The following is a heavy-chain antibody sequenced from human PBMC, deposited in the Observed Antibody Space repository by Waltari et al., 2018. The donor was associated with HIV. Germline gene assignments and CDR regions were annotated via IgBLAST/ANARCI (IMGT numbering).Heavy chain of an antibody. CDR2: TYYRSKWYN. CDR1: GASVASNSAA. D-gene: IGHD6-13*01. V-gene: IGHV6-1*01. J-gene: IGHJ4*02. CDR3: ARTPYSSSWFLIDY. Sequence: QVQLQQSGPGLVKPSQTLSLTCAISGASVASNSAAWNWIRQSPSRGLEWLGRTYYRSKWYNDYAVSVKSRITINPDTSKIQFSLQLNSVTPEDTAVYYCARTPYSSSWFLIDYWGQGTLVTVSS.